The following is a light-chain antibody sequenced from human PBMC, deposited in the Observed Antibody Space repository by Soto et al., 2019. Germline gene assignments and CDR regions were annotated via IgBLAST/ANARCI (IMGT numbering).Light chain of an antibody. V-gene: IGKV1-33*01. CDR1: QDITNY. J-gene: IGKJ5*01. CDR2: DAS. Sequence: DIQMSQSPSSLSASVGDRVTITCQASQDITNYLNWYQQKPGKAPKLLLYDASSLETGVPSRFSGSGSGTHFTFTISSLQPEDIATYYCQHYDHLPITFGQGTRLEIK. CDR3: QHYDHLPIT.